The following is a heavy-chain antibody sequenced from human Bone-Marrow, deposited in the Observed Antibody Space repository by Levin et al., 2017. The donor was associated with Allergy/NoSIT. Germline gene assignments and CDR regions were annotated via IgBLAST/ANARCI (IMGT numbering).Heavy chain of an antibody. Sequence: SCAASGFTFSNFWMSWVRQAPGKGLEWVANIKRDGSKKYYVDSVKGRFTISRDNDENSLYLQMNSLRAEDTAVYYCARTGDPYDSSGYVDYWGQGNLVTVSS. CDR2: IKRDGSKK. V-gene: IGHV3-7*01. J-gene: IGHJ4*02. CDR3: ARTGDPYDSSGYVDY. D-gene: IGHD3-22*01. CDR1: GFTFSNFW.